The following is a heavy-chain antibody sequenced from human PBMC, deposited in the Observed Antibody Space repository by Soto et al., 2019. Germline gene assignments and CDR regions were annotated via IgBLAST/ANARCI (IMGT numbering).Heavy chain of an antibody. CDR2: ISSSGSTI. D-gene: IGHD3-3*01. J-gene: IGHJ4*02. V-gene: IGHV3-11*01. CDR3: ARDLDPYYFDY. Sequence: TFSDYYMSWIRQAPGKGLEWVSYISSSGSTIYYADSVKGRFTISRDNAKNSLYLQMNSLRAEDTAVYYCARDLDPYYFDYWGQGTLVTVSS. CDR1: TFSDYY.